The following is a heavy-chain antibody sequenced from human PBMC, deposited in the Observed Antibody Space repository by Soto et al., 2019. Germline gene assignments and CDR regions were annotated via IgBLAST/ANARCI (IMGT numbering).Heavy chain of an antibody. V-gene: IGHV3-53*01. J-gene: IGHJ6*02. Sequence: GGSLRLSCAASDFSVSNNYMTWVRQAPGKGLEWVSVIYSGGNTYYADNVKGRFTISRDSSTSTLYLQMNSLRVEDTAVYYCARGMDGMDVWGQGTTVTVSS. CDR1: DFSVSNNY. CDR3: ARGMDGMDV. CDR2: IYSGGNT.